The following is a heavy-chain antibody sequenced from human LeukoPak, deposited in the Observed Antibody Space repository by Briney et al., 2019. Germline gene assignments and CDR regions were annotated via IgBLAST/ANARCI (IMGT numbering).Heavy chain of an antibody. J-gene: IGHJ4*02. D-gene: IGHD1-1*01. CDR3: ARDFKGMTTIDY. CDR1: GGSISSYY. CDR2: IYYSGST. V-gene: IGHV4-59*12. Sequence: SETLSLTCTVSGGSISSYYWSWIRQPPGKGLEWIGYIYYSGSTNYNPSLKSRVTISVDTPRNQFSLKLNSVTAADTAVYYCARDFKGMTTIDYWGQGTLVTVSS.